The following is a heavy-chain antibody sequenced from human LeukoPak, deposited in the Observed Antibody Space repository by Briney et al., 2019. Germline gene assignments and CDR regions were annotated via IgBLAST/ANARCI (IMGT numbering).Heavy chain of an antibody. J-gene: IGHJ4*02. Sequence: GGSLRLSCAASGFTFSSYSMNLVRQAPGKGLEWVSYISSSGSTIYYADSVKGRFTISRDNAKNSLYLQMNSLRAEDTAVYYCARDRDGFNYWGQGTLVTVSS. CDR3: ARDRDGFNY. CDR2: ISSSGSTI. CDR1: GFTFSSYS. V-gene: IGHV3-48*04. D-gene: IGHD3-10*01.